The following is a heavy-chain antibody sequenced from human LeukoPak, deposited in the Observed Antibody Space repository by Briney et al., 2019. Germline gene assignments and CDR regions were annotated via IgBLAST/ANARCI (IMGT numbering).Heavy chain of an antibody. J-gene: IGHJ4*02. CDR2: IHHSGDT. CDR1: GGSISSGYW. CDR3: ARDRGLWFGELLDY. D-gene: IGHD3-10*01. Sequence: SETLSLTCAVSGGSISSGYWWSWVRQPPGKGLEWIAEIHHSGDTNYNPSLKSRVTISGDMSRNQFSLKLSSVTAADTAVYYCARDRGLWFGELLDYWGPGTLVTVSS. V-gene: IGHV4-4*02.